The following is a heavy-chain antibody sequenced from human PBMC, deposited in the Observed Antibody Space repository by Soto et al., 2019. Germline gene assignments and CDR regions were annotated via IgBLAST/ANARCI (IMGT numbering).Heavy chain of an antibody. Sequence: SVKVSCKASGGTFSSYAISWVRQAPGQGLEWMGGIIPIFGTANYAQKFQGRVTITADKSTSTAYMELSSLRSEDTAVYYCARDPDTDRYYYYGMDVWGQGTTVTVSS. D-gene: IGHD5-18*01. CDR1: GGTFSSYA. V-gene: IGHV1-69*06. CDR3: ARDPDTDRYYYYGMDV. J-gene: IGHJ6*02. CDR2: IIPIFGTA.